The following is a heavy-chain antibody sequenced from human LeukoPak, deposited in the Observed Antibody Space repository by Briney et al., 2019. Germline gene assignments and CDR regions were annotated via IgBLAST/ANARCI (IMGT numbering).Heavy chain of an antibody. Sequence: GGSLRLSGAASGFTCSSYAMSWVRQAPGKGLEWVSSITSSGGSTYYAGSVKGQFTISRDNSKKTVYLQMNSLRAEDTAVYYCAKDRPNYYDSSGHYYRRNGDYWGQGTLVTVSS. J-gene: IGHJ4*02. V-gene: IGHV3-23*01. CDR3: AKDRPNYYDSSGHYYRRNGDY. CDR2: ITSSGGST. D-gene: IGHD3-22*01. CDR1: GFTCSSYA.